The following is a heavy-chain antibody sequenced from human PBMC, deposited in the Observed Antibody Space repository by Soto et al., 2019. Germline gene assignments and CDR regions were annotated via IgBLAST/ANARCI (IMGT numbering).Heavy chain of an antibody. J-gene: IGHJ4*02. D-gene: IGHD3-9*01. V-gene: IGHV3-23*01. CDR3: AKVRLAARGDFDY. CDR2: ISGGGGST. Sequence: SLRLSCAASGFTFNSYAMSWVRQAPGKGLEWVSAISGGGGSTYYADSVKGRFTISRDNSKNTLYLQMNSLRAEDTAVYYCAKVRLAARGDFDYWGQGTLVTGSS. CDR1: GFTFNSYA.